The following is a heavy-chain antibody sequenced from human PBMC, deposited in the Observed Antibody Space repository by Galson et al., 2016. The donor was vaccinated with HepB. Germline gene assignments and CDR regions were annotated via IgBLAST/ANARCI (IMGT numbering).Heavy chain of an antibody. CDR2: ISLSGGT. CDR3: ASGMVRGVKRFDY. Sequence: SETLSLTCAVSGGPISSSKWWSWVRQPPGKGPEWIGEISLSGGTSYIPSLKSRVTISIDKSKNQFSLKLSSVTAADTAVYYCASGMVRGVKRFDYWGQGTLVTVSS. V-gene: IGHV4-4*02. CDR1: GGPISSSKW. J-gene: IGHJ4*02. D-gene: IGHD3-10*01.